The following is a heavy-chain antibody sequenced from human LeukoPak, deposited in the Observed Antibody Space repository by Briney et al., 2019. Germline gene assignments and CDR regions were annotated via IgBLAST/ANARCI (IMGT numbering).Heavy chain of an antibody. CDR2: IYPGDSDT. D-gene: IGHD6-19*01. CDR3: ARCGAVYYMDV. J-gene: IGHJ6*03. V-gene: IGHV5-51*01. Sequence: GESLKISCQVSGYRFTNYWIAWVRQMPGKGLEWMGIIYPGDSDTRYSPSFQGQVTISADKSISTAYLQWSSLKASDTAMYYCARCGAVYYMDVWGKGTTVTVSS. CDR1: GYRFTNYW.